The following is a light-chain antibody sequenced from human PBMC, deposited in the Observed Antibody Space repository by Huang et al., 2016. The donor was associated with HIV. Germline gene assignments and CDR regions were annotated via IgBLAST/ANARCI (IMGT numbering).Light chain of an antibody. J-gene: IGKJ2*01. V-gene: IGKV3-20*01. CDR3: QQYGTLPYT. CDR1: QGVHNSY. CDR2: GAS. Sequence: EIVLTQSPVTLSLSPGEGASLSCRASQGVHNSYLAWYQQKPGQAPRLLIFGASNSATGVPHRCRGSESGIDFTLTISVLDPEDFAVYYCQQYGTLPYTFGQGTKLEI.